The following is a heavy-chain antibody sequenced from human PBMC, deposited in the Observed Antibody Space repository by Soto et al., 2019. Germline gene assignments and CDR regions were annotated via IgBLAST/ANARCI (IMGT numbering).Heavy chain of an antibody. CDR2: IYYSGST. D-gene: IGHD4-4*01. CDR3: ARDRATVGNDYYYYGMDV. V-gene: IGHV4-30-4*01. J-gene: IGHJ6*02. CDR1: GGSISSGDYY. Sequence: QVQLQESGPGLVKPSQTLFLTCTVSGGSISSGDYYWSWIRQPPGKGLEWIGYIYYSGSTYYNPSLKSRVTISVDTSKNQFSLKLSSVTAADTAVYYCARDRATVGNDYYYYGMDVWGQGTTVTVSS.